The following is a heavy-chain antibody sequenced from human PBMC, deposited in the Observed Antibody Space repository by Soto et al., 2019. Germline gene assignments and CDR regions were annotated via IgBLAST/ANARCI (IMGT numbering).Heavy chain of an antibody. CDR3: AKVYGSGSYFSTPGPLNWFDP. J-gene: IGHJ5*02. D-gene: IGHD3-10*01. CDR1: GGSFSGYY. V-gene: IGHV4-34*01. Sequence: SETLSLTCAVYGGSFSGYYWSWIRQPPGKGLEWIGEINHSGSTDYNPSLKSRVTISLDTSKNQFSLKLSSVTAADTALYYCAKVYGSGSYFSTPGPLNWFDPWGQGTLVTVSS. CDR2: INHSGST.